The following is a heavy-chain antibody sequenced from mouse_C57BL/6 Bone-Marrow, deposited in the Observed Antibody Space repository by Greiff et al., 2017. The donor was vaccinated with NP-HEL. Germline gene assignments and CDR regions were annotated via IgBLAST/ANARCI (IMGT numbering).Heavy chain of an antibody. Sequence: QVQLKESGPGLVAPSQSLSITCTVSGFSLTSYGVHWVRQPPGKGLEWLVVIWSDGSTTYNSALKSRLSISKDNSKSQVFLKMNSLQTDDTAMYYCARHDYGSFLYARDYWGQGTSVTVSS. J-gene: IGHJ4*01. CDR1: GFSLTSYG. CDR2: IWSDGST. D-gene: IGHD1-1*01. CDR3: ARHDYGSFLYARDY. V-gene: IGHV2-6-1*01.